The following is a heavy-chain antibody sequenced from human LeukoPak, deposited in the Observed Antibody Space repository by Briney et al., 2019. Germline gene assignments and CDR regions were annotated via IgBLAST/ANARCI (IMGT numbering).Heavy chain of an antibody. V-gene: IGHV4-4*07. D-gene: IGHD3-3*01. Sequence: SETLSLTCTVSGGSISSYYWSWIRQPAGKGLEWIGRIYTSGSTNYNPSLKSRVTMSVDTSKNQFSLKLSSVTAADTAVYYCAAVKYYDFWSGYYEDYRGQGTLVTVSS. J-gene: IGHJ4*02. CDR3: AAVKYYDFWSGYYEDY. CDR1: GGSISSYY. CDR2: IYTSGST.